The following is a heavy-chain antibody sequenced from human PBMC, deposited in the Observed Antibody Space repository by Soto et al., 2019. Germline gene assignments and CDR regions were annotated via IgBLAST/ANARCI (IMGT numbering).Heavy chain of an antibody. D-gene: IGHD3-3*01. CDR2: ISAYNGNT. CDR1: GYTFTSYG. J-gene: IGHJ6*03. V-gene: IGHV1-18*01. CDR3: ARQYPGDFWSGYYDYYYYYYMDV. Sequence: QVPLVQSGAEVKKPGASVKVSCKASGYTFTSYGISWVRQAPGQGLEWMGWISAYNGNTNYAQKLQGRVTMTTDTSTSTAYMELRSLRSDDTAVYYCARQYPGDFWSGYYDYYYYYYMDVWGKGTTVTVSS.